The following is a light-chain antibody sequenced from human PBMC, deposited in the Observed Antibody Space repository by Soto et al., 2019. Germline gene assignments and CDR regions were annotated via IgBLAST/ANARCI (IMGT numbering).Light chain of an antibody. CDR1: SSNIGSHT. CDR2: SNT. Sequence: QSVLTQPPSASGTPGQTIAISCSGGSSNIGSHTVNWYQQLPGTAPRLLIYSNTQRPSGVPDRFSGSKSDTSASLAISGLQSDYEGDYYCAAWDDSLNGVVFGGGTKVTVL. V-gene: IGLV1-44*01. CDR3: AAWDDSLNGVV. J-gene: IGLJ2*01.